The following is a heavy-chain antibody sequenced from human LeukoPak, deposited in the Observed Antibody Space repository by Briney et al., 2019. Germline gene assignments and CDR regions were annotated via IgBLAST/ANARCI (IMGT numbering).Heavy chain of an antibody. D-gene: IGHD3-22*01. V-gene: IGHV1-2*02. CDR1: GYTFSGYY. CDR2: INPNSGGT. J-gene: IGHJ4*02. CDR3: ARGAEDSSVSYSGLYY. Sequence: GASVKVSCKASGYTFSGYYMHWVRQAPGQGLEWMGWINPNSGGTIYVEKFQGRVTMTRDMSISTDYMELSSLRSDDTAVYYCARGAEDSSVSYSGLYYWGQGTLVTVSS.